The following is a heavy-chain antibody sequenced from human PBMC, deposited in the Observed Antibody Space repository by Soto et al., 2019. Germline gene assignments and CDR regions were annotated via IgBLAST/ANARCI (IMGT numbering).Heavy chain of an antibody. CDR2: ISSSSSYI. D-gene: IGHD6-6*01. CDR1: GFTFSSYS. CDR3: ARAPRDSIAAGGGMDV. Sequence: EVQLVESGGGLVKPGGSLRLSCAASGFTFSSYSMNWVRQAPGKGLEWVSSISSSSSYIYYADSVKGRFTISRDNAKNSLYLQMNSVRAEDTAVYYCARAPRDSIAAGGGMDVWGQGTTVTVSS. J-gene: IGHJ6*02. V-gene: IGHV3-21*01.